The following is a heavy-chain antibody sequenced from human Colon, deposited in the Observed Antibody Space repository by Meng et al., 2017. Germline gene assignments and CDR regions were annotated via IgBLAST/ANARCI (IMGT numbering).Heavy chain of an antibody. D-gene: IGHD6-19*01. CDR2: ISSSGRTI. CDR3: ARINHSIAVAGTFRGYYFDY. CDR1: GCICSEDY. V-gene: IGHV3-11*04. J-gene: IGHJ4*02. Sequence: GEALKSSWAAAGCICSEDYMSWIRQAPGKGLEWVSYISSSGRTIYYADSVKGRFTISRDNAKNSLYLQMNSLRAEDTAVYYCARINHSIAVAGTFRGYYFDYWGQGTLVTVSS.